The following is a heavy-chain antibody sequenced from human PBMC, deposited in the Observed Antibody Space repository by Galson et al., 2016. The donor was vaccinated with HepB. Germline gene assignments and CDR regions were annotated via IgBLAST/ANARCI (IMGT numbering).Heavy chain of an antibody. D-gene: IGHD3-22*01. CDR2: MYYSGNT. CDR1: GGSINSTSSY. CDR3: ARHPYYDSTGYYLSNNWFDP. J-gene: IGHJ5*02. Sequence: SETLSLTCTVSGGSINSTSSYWGWIRQPPGKGLEWIGSMYYSGNTFCNPSLILRVTISVDTSKNQFSLKVTSVTAEDTAVYYCARHPYYDSTGYYLSNNWFDPWGQGTLVTVSS. V-gene: IGHV4-39*01.